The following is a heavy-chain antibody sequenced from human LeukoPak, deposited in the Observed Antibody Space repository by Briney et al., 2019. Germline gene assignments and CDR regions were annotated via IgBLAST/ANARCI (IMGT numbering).Heavy chain of an antibody. Sequence: GGSLRLSCAASGFTFSDYSMNWVRQAPGKGLEWVSSISSSSIYIYYADSVKGRFTISRDNSKNTLYLQMNSLRAEDTAVYYCAKDAVYYDFWSGYPFDYWGQGTLVTVSS. CDR3: AKDAVYYDFWSGYPFDY. D-gene: IGHD3-3*01. V-gene: IGHV3-21*04. J-gene: IGHJ4*02. CDR1: GFTFSDYS. CDR2: ISSSSIYI.